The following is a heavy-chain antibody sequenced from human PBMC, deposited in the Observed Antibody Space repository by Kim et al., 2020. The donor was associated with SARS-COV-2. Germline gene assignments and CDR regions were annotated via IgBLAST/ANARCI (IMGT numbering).Heavy chain of an antibody. CDR1: GFTFSDYY. Sequence: GGSLRLSCAASGFTFSDYYMSWVRQAPGKGLEWLSYIRSSGTYTNYADSVKGRFTVSRDNAKNSLYLQMNSLTVEDTAVYYCATIRYGSQSYHYFDDWGQGTMVTVSS. D-gene: IGHD3-10*01. J-gene: IGHJ4*03. V-gene: IGHV3-11*03. CDR3: ATIRYGSQSYHYFDD. CDR2: IRSSGTYT.